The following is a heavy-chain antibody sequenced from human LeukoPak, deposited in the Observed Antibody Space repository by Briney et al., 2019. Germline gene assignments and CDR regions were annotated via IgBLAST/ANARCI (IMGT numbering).Heavy chain of an antibody. CDR2: IIPILGIA. Sequence: SVKVSCKASGGTFSSYAISWVRQAPGQGLEWMGRIIPILGIANYAQKFQGRVTITADKSTSTAYMELSSLRSEDTAVYYCAREAAHSGWYDYWGQGTLVTVSS. J-gene: IGHJ4*02. V-gene: IGHV1-69*04. D-gene: IGHD6-19*01. CDR3: AREAAHSGWYDY. CDR1: GGTFSSYA.